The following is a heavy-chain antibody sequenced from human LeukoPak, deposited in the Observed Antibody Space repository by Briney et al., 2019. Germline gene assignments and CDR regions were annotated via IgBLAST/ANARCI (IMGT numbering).Heavy chain of an antibody. Sequence: GGSLRLSCAASGFTFSSYAMSWVRQAPGKGLEWVGRIKSKTDGGTTDYAAPVKGRFTISRDDSKNTLYLQMNSLKTEDTAVYYCTTALSVAGFDYWGQGTLVTVSS. CDR2: IKSKTDGGTT. V-gene: IGHV3-15*01. CDR3: TTALSVAGFDY. J-gene: IGHJ4*02. D-gene: IGHD6-19*01. CDR1: GFTFSSYA.